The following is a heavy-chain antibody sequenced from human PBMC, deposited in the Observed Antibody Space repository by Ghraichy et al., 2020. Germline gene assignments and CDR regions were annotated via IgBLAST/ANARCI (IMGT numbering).Heavy chain of an antibody. V-gene: IGHV3-23*01. D-gene: IGHD6-19*01. J-gene: IGHJ3*02. Sequence: GESLNISCAASGFSFSNYAMDWVRLAPGKGLEWVSAISGGATTTHYADSVKGRFTISRDNSKNTLYLQMNSLRAEDTAKYYCAKAYNSGWYSLAPHGLNIWGQGTMVTVSS. CDR1: GFSFSNYA. CDR2: ISGGATTT. CDR3: AKAYNSGWYSLAPHGLNI.